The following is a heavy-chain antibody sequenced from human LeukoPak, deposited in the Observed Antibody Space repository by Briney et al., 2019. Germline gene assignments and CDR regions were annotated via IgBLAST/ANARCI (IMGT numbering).Heavy chain of an antibody. Sequence: PGRSLRLSCAASGFTFSSYGMHWVRQAPGKGLEWVAVISYDGSNKYYADSVKGRFTISRDNSKNTLYLQMNSLRAEDTAVYYCAKGGATGDSYGMDVWGQGTTVTVSS. CDR2: ISYDGSNK. V-gene: IGHV3-30*18. J-gene: IGHJ6*02. D-gene: IGHD5-24*01. CDR3: AKGGATGDSYGMDV. CDR1: GFTFSSYG.